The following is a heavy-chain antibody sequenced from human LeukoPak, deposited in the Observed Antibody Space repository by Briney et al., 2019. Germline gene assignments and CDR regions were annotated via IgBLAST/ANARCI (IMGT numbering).Heavy chain of an antibody. D-gene: IGHD1-26*01. V-gene: IGHV1-69*05. CDR2: IIPIFGTA. J-gene: IGHJ5*01. CDR3: AREDIMVGATPHDS. CDR1: GGTFSSYA. Sequence: SVKVSCKASGGTFSSYAISWVRQAPGQGLEWMGRIIPIFGTANYVQKLQGRVTLTTDESTSTAYMELSRLRSEDTAVYYCAREDIMVGATPHDSWGQGTPVTASP.